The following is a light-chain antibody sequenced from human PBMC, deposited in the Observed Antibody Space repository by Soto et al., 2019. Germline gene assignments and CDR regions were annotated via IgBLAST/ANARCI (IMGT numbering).Light chain of an antibody. CDR1: SSDIGGYNF. V-gene: IGLV2-14*01. CDR3: NSYRTVSTYV. CDR2: DVG. Sequence: QSALTQPASVSGSPGQSITIACTGTSSDIGGYNFVSWYQQHPGKAPKLLIYDVGNRPSGVSNRFSGSKSGNTASLTISGIQAEDEAHYYCNSYRTVSTYVFGTGTQLTVL. J-gene: IGLJ1*01.